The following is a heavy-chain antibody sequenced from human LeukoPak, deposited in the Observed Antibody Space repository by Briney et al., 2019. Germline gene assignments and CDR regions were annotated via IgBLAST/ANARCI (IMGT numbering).Heavy chain of an antibody. CDR1: GGSFSSYY. CDR3: ARFLGSGWYGVDY. Sequence: PSETLSLTCAVYGGSFSSYYWSWIRQPPGKGLEWIGEINHSGSTNYNPSLKSRVTISVDTSKNQFSLKLSSVTAADTAVYYCARFLGSGWYGVDYWGQGTLVTVSS. D-gene: IGHD6-19*01. CDR2: INHSGST. J-gene: IGHJ4*02. V-gene: IGHV4-34*01.